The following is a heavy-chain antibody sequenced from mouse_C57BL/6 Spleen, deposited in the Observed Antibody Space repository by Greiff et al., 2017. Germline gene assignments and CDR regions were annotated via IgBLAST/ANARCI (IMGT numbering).Heavy chain of an antibody. CDR1: GYTFTSYW. Sequence: VQLQQPGAALVKPGASVKLSCKASGYTFTSYWMHWVKQRPGQCLEWIGMIHPNHGSPNYNAKFKSTATLTVDKSSRTAYMPLSSLTSEGSAVYYCARVDSNCGDDWGQGTSVTVSS. CDR2: IHPNHGSP. V-gene: IGHV1-64*01. CDR3: ARVDSNCGDD. D-gene: IGHD2-5*01. J-gene: IGHJ4*01.